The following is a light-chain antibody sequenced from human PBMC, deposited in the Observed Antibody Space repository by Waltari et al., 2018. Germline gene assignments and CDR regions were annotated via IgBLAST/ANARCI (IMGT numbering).Light chain of an antibody. CDR1: SSNIGSNT. J-gene: IGLJ3*02. V-gene: IGLV1-44*01. CDR3: AAWDDSLNGHWV. Sequence: QSVLTQPPSASGTPGQRVTISCSGSSSNIGSNTVNWYQQLPGTAPKLLIYNNNQRPSGVPDRFSGSKSGTSASLGISGLQSEDDADYYCAAWDDSLNGHWVFGGGTKLTVL. CDR2: NNN.